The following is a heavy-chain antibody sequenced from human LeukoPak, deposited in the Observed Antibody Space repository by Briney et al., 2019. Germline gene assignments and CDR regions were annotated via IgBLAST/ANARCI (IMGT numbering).Heavy chain of an antibody. CDR2: MNPNSGNT. J-gene: IGHJ3*02. D-gene: IGHD5-18*01. CDR1: GYTFTSYD. CDR3: ARAAGLWSIYDAFDI. V-gene: IGHV1-8*01. Sequence: ASVNVSCKASGYTFTSYDINWVRQATGQGLEWMGWMNPNSGNTGYAQKFQGRVTMTRNTSISTAYMELSSLRSEDTAVYYCARAAGLWSIYDAFDIWGQGTMVTVSS.